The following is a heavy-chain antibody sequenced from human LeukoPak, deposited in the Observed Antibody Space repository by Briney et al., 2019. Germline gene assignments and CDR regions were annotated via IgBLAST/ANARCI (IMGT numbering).Heavy chain of an antibody. Sequence: TSETLSLTCTVSGGSISSYYWSWIRQPPGKGLEWIGYIYYSGSTNYNPSLKSRVTISVDTSKNQFSLKLSSVTAADTAVYYCARGDYLYWFDPWGQGTLVTVSS. CDR1: GGSISSYY. J-gene: IGHJ5*02. D-gene: IGHD3-16*01. CDR3: ARGDYLYWFDP. CDR2: IYYSGST. V-gene: IGHV4-59*08.